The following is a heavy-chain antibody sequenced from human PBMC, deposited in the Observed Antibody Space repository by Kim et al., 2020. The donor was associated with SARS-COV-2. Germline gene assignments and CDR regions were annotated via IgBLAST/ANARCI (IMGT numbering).Heavy chain of an antibody. CDR2: INSDGSET. CDR1: GFNFKSEW. V-gene: IGHV3-74*01. D-gene: IGHD2-21*01. Sequence: GGSLRLSCEASGFNFKSEWMYWVRQAPGKGLVWVSRINSDGSETNYADSVKGRFTISRDNARNTLYLQMNGLRVEDTAVYYCSTELIVIDFPNDYWGQGTLVTVSS. CDR3: STELIVIDFPNDY. J-gene: IGHJ4*01.